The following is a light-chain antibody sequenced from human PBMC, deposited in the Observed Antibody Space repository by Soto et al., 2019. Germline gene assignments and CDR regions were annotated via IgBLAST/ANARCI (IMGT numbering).Light chain of an antibody. CDR3: ASYTRTTTLV. J-gene: IGLJ2*01. Sequence: QSALTQPASVSGSPGQSITISCTGTISDIGGYNFISWYQHHPGKAPKLVIYDVNNRPSGISYCFSGSKSGNTASLTISGLQAEDEADYYCASYTRTTTLVFGGGTKLTVL. CDR2: DVN. CDR1: ISDIGGYNF. V-gene: IGLV2-14*01.